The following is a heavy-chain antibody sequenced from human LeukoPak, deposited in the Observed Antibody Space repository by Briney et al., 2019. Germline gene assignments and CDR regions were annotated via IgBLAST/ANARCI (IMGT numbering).Heavy chain of an antibody. Sequence: GGSLRLSCAASEFTFRNYWMSWVRQAPGKGLEWVASIRRDGSGDSYMDSVKGRFTISRDNAENSLFLQMNSLRAEDTAVYYCARLLGSVTTYDFWGQGTLVTVSS. J-gene: IGHJ4*02. CDR3: ARLLGSVTTYDF. CDR1: EFTFRNYW. CDR2: IRRDGSGD. V-gene: IGHV3-7*01. D-gene: IGHD4-11*01.